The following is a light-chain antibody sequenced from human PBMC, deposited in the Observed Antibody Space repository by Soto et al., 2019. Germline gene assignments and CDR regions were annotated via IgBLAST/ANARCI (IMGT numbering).Light chain of an antibody. J-gene: IGKJ5*01. Sequence: IVLTQYPATLSLSPGERATLSCRASQSVSSYLAWYQQKPGQAPRLLIYDASNRATGIPARFSGSGSGTDFTLTISSLEPEDFAVYYCQQRSNWPTFGQGRLLE. CDR2: DAS. CDR3: QQRSNWPT. V-gene: IGKV3-11*01. CDR1: QSVSSY.